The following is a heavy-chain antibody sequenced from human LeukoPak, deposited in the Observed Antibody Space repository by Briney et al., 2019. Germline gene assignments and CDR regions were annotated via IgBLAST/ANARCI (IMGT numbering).Heavy chain of an antibody. CDR3: ARVRGSYSLDY. Sequence: GGSLRLSCAAPGFTFSDYYMSWIRQAPGKGLEWVSYISSSGSTIYYADSVKGRFTISRDNAKNSLYLQMNSLRGEDTAVYFCARVRGSYSLDYWGQGTLVTVSS. V-gene: IGHV3-11*04. CDR2: ISSSGSTI. CDR1: GFTFSDYY. D-gene: IGHD1-26*01. J-gene: IGHJ4*02.